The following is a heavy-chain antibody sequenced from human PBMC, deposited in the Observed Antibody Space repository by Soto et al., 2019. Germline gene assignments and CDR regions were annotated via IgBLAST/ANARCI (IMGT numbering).Heavy chain of an antibody. CDR1: GFSFTGYY. CDR3: TKWPANGQSNFEH. D-gene: IGHD5-12*01. Sequence: ASVKVSCKASGFSFTGYYIHWLRQAPGQGLEWMGWINAHSGGTEYAQKFQGRVTLTRDTSIATAYLTLTSLTSDDTALYYCTKWPANGQSNFEHWGQGTQVTVSS. V-gene: IGHV1-2*02. CDR2: INAHSGGT. J-gene: IGHJ4*02.